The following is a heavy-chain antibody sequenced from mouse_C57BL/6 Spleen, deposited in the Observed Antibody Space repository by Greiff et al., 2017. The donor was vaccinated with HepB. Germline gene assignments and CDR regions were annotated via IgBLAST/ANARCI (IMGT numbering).Heavy chain of an antibody. CDR1: GYTFTNYT. CDR3: ARGYFDV. Sequence: VQLQQSGAELARPGASVKMSCKASGYTFTNYTMHWVKQRPGQGLEWIGYINPSSGYTKYNQKFKDKATLTADKSSSTAYMQLSSLTSEDSAVYYCARGYFDVWGTGTTVTVSS. J-gene: IGHJ1*03. V-gene: IGHV1-4*01. CDR2: INPSSGYT.